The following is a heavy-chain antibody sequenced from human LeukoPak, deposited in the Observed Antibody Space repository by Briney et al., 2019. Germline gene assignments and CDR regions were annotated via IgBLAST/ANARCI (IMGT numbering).Heavy chain of an antibody. V-gene: IGHV3-74*01. D-gene: IGHD4-17*01. J-gene: IGHJ4*02. CDR2: INSAGSST. CDR3: AREFYGDYGYYFDY. Sequence: GGSLRLSCAASGFTFSSYWMHWVRQAPGKGLVWVSCINSAGSSTTYADSVKGRFTISRDNSKNTLYLQMNSLRAEDTAVYYCAREFYGDYGYYFDYWGQGTLVTVSS. CDR1: GFTFSSYW.